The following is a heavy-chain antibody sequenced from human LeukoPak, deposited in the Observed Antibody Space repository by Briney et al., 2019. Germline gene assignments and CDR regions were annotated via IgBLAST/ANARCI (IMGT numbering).Heavy chain of an antibody. CDR2: IYHSGST. D-gene: IGHD3-16*02. CDR1: GGSISSSNW. Sequence: SETQSLTCAVSGGSISSSNWWSWVRQPPGKGLEWIGEIYHSGSTNYNPSLKSRVTISVDKSKNQFSLKLSSVTAADTAVYYCARAGYDYVWGSYRNWFDPWGQGTLVTVSS. CDR3: ARAGYDYVWGSYRNWFDP. J-gene: IGHJ5*02. V-gene: IGHV4-4*02.